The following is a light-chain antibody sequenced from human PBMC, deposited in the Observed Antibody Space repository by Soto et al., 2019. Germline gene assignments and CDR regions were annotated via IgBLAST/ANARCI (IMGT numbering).Light chain of an antibody. V-gene: IGLV1-51*01. CDR1: SSDIGNNY. Sequence: QSVLTQPPSVSASPGQKVTISCSGSSSDIGNNYVSWYQHLPGTAPKLLIYDNNKRPSGIPDRFSGSKSGTSATLGITGLQTGDEADYYCGTWDSSLTVWVFGGGTKVTVL. CDR2: DNN. J-gene: IGLJ3*02. CDR3: GTWDSSLTVWV.